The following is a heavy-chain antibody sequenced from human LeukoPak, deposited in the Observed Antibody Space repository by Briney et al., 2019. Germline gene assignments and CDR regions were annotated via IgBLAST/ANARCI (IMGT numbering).Heavy chain of an antibody. CDR2: ISGSGGST. CDR1: GFTFNNYG. J-gene: IGHJ3*02. V-gene: IGHV3-23*01. D-gene: IGHD3-10*01. Sequence: GGSLRLSCAASGFTFNNYGMTWVRQAPGKGLECVSAISGSGGSTYYADSVKGRFTIPRDNSMDTLYLQMNSLRAEDTAVYYCAKFETLLASAFDIWGQGTMVTVSS. CDR3: AKFETLLASAFDI.